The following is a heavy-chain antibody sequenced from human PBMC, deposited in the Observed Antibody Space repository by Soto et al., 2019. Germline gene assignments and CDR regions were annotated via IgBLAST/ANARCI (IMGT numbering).Heavy chain of an antibody. Sequence: PGGSLRLSCAASGFTFSSHSMHWVRQAPGKGLEWVAVTSSNDGNKFYADSVKGRFTISRDNSKNPLFLHMNSLRLEATGIYYCAREVVRTPWYFDNWGQGILVTVSS. CDR1: GFTFSSHS. CDR3: AREVVRTPWYFDN. D-gene: IGHD2-21*01. J-gene: IGHJ4*02. V-gene: IGHV3-30-3*01. CDR2: TSSNDGNK.